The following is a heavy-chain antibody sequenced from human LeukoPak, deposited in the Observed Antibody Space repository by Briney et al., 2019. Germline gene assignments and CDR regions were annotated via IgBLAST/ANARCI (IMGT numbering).Heavy chain of an antibody. CDR2: MNPKSGNT. CDR1: GYSFSSYD. Sequence: GASVKVSCKASGYSFSSYDINWVRQATGQGLKWMGGMNPKSGNTDHARKFQGRVTMSRNTSISVAYLELSSLRSEATAVYFCVRASLLRRIVGCYFGSWGQGTPVTVFS. J-gene: IGHJ4*02. V-gene: IGHV1-8*01. D-gene: IGHD1-14*01. CDR3: VRASLLRRIVGCYFGS.